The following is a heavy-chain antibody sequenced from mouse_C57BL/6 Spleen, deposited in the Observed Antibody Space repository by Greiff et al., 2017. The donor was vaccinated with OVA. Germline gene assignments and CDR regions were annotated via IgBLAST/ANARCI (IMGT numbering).Heavy chain of an antibody. CDR2: INPNNGGT. V-gene: IGHV1-26*01. CDR1: GYTFTDYY. Sequence: EVQLQQSGPELVKPGASVKISCKASGYTFTDYYMNWVKQSHGKSLEWIGDINPNNGGTSYNQKFKGKATLTVDKSSSTAYMELRSLTSEDSAVYYCARGKGLRRDWYFDVWGTGTTVTVSS. D-gene: IGHD2-2*01. J-gene: IGHJ1*03. CDR3: ARGKGLRRDWYFDV.